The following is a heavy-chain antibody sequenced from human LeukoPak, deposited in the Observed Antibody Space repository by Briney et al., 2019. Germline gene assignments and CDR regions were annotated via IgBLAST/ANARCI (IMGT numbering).Heavy chain of an antibody. D-gene: IGHD1-1*01. CDR3: ARTTSFDY. J-gene: IGHJ4*02. Sequence: GGSLRLSCAASGFTFTSYEMNRVRQAPGKGLEWVSYITISGSTIYYADSVKGRFTISRDNAKNSLYLQMNSLRAEDTAVYYCARTTSFDYWGQGTLVTVSS. V-gene: IGHV3-48*03. CDR1: GFTFTSYE. CDR2: ITISGSTI.